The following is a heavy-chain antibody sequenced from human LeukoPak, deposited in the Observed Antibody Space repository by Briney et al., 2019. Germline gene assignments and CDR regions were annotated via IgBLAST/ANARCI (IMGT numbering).Heavy chain of an antibody. CDR1: GGTFSSYA. D-gene: IGHD6-19*01. Sequence: ASVKVSCKASGGTFSSYAISWVQQAPGKGLEWMGLVDPEDGETIYTEKFQGRVTITADTSTDTAYMELSSLRSEDTAVYYCATGPPYSSGSFDYWGQGTLVTVSS. V-gene: IGHV1-69-2*01. CDR3: ATGPPYSSGSFDY. CDR2: VDPEDGET. J-gene: IGHJ4*02.